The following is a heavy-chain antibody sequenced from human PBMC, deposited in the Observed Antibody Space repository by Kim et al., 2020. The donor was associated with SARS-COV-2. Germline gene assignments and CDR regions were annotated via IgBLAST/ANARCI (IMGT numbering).Heavy chain of an antibody. CDR2: T. D-gene: IGHD6-19*01. V-gene: IGHV4-31*02. J-gene: IGHJ4*02. Sequence: TYYNPSLKSRVTRSVDTSKTQFSLKLSSVTAADTAVYYCARSIAVAGIDYWGQGTLVTVSS. CDR3: ARSIAVAGIDY.